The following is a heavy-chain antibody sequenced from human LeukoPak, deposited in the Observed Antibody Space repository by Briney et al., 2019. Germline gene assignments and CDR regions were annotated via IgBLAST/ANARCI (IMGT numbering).Heavy chain of an antibody. Sequence: EASVKVSCKASGYTFTSYDINWVRQAPGQGLEWMGWMNPNGGNTGYAQKFQGRVTMTRNTSISTAYMELSSLRSEDTAVYYCARGKRWSATYYYYYMDVWGKGTTVTVSS. V-gene: IGHV1-8*01. CDR2: MNPNGGNT. CDR1: GYTFTSYD. CDR3: ARGKRWSATYYYYYMDV. J-gene: IGHJ6*03. D-gene: IGHD2-15*01.